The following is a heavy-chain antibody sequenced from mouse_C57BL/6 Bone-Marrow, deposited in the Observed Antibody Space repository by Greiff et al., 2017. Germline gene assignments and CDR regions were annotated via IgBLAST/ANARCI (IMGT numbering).Heavy chain of an antibody. CDR3: ARRGGLRLPHYYAMDY. CDR2: IDPSASYT. V-gene: IGHV1-50*01. J-gene: IGHJ4*01. CDR1: GYTFTSYW. Sequence: VQLQQPGAELVKPGASVKLSCKASGYTFTSYWMQWVQQRPGQGLEWIGEIDPSASYTNYNQKFKGKATLTVDTYSSTAYMQLSSRTSEDSAVYYCARRGGLRLPHYYAMDYWGQGTSGTVSS. D-gene: IGHD3-2*02.